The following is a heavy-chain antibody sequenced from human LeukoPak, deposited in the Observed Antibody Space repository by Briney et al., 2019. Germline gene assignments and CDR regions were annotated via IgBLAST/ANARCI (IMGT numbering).Heavy chain of an antibody. V-gene: IGHV4-38-2*02. J-gene: IGHJ4*02. CDR1: GYSLSSCYY. D-gene: IGHD1-26*01. CDR3: ESRWGIVENHTDY. CDR2: IHHSGRT. Sequence: SQTLSLTCTVSGYSLSSCYYGGWIPQPPGKGLEGIGSIHHSGRTYYNPSLKSRATISVDTSKNQFSLKLSSVTAADTAVYYCESRWGIVENHTDYWGQGTLVTVSS.